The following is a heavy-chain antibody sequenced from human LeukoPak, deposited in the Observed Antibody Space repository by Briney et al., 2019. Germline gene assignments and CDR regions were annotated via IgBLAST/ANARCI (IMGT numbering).Heavy chain of an antibody. CDR3: ARVSIFGVVIPPDF. CDR1: GFTFSSYA. Sequence: GGSLRLSCAASGFTFSSYAMHWVRQAPGKGLEWGAVISSDGNTKYYADSVKGRFTISRDNSKNTLYLQMTSLRAEDTAVYYCARVSIFGVVIPPDFWGQGTLVTVSS. V-gene: IGHV3-30*01. J-gene: IGHJ4*02. CDR2: ISSDGNTK. D-gene: IGHD3-3*02.